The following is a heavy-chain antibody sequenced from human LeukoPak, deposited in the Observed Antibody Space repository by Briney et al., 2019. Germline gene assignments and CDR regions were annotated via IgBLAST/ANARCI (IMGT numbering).Heavy chain of an antibody. CDR2: IIGSGGST. V-gene: IGHV3-23*01. CDR1: LFIFTSYA. J-gene: IGHJ2*01. CDR3: AKVLRSLYFDL. Sequence: GGSLRLSCAASLFIFTSYAMSSVRQAPGKGLEWVSAIIGSGGSTNYADSVKGRFTISRDNSKNTLYLQMDSLRADDTAEYYCAKVLRSLYFDLWGRGTLVTVSS.